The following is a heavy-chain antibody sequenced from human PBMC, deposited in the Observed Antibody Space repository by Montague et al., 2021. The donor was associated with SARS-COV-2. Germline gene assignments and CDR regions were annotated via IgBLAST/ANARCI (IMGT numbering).Heavy chain of an antibody. Sequence: SLRLSCAASGFTFTSYWMAWVRQAPGKGLEWVASLKENGSEKYILDSVKGRFTISRDNAKDSLYLQMNSLRAEDTAVYYCARGPRVVAATLWFDPWGQGTLVTVSS. CDR3: ARGPRVVAATLWFDP. V-gene: IGHV3-7*04. CDR2: LKENGSEK. CDR1: GFTFTSYW. J-gene: IGHJ5*02. D-gene: IGHD2-15*01.